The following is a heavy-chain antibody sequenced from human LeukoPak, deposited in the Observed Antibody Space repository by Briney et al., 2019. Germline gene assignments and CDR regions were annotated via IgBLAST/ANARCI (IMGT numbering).Heavy chain of an antibody. V-gene: IGHV4-4*07. D-gene: IGHD3-9*01. CDR3: ARDNYDILTGYLNMDV. Sequence: PSETLSLTCTVSGGSISSYYWSWIRQPAGKGLEWFGRIYTSGSTNYNPSLKSRVTMSVDTSKNQFSLKLSSVTAADTAVYYCARDNYDILTGYLNMDVWGKGTTVTVSS. CDR1: GGSISSYY. J-gene: IGHJ6*03. CDR2: IYTSGST.